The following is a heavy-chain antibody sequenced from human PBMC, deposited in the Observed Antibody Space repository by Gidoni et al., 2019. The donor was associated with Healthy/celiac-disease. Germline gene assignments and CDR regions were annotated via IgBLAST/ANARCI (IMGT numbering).Heavy chain of an antibody. CDR3: ARDRGGGSYLDRISDY. CDR1: GFTFSDYY. CDR2: IRSSGRTI. Sequence: QVHLVESGGGLFTPGGSLRLSCAASGFTFSDYYMSWILQAPGKGLDWGSDIRSSGRTIYYADAVKGRFTISRDNAKNSLYLKMNSLRAEDTAVYYGARDRGGGSYLDRISDYWGQGTLVTVSS. D-gene: IGHD1-26*01. V-gene: IGHV3-11*01. J-gene: IGHJ4*02.